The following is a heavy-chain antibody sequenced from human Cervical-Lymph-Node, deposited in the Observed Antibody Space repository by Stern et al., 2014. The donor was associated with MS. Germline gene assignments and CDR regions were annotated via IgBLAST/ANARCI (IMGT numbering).Heavy chain of an antibody. V-gene: IGHV1-2*06. CDR1: GYTFTGYY. Sequence: QVQLVQSGAEVKKPGASVKVSCKASGYTFTGYYMHWVRQAPGQGLEWMGRINPNSGGTTYAQKFQGRVTMTRDTSISTAYMELSRLRSDDTAVYYCARTLGYCSSTSCYRYYFDYWGQGTLVTVSS. D-gene: IGHD2-2*01. CDR2: INPNSGGT. J-gene: IGHJ4*02. CDR3: ARTLGYCSSTSCYRYYFDY.